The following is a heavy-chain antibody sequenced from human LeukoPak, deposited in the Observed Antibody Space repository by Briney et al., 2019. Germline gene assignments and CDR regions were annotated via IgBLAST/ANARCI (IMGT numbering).Heavy chain of an antibody. CDR1: GGSISSYY. J-gene: IGHJ4*02. CDR3: ARDVPSPGGDYLDY. Sequence: PSETLSLTCTVSGGSISSYYWSWIRQPPGEGLEWIGYIYYSGSTNYNPSLKSRVTISVDTSKNQFSLKLSSVTAADTAVYYCARDVPSPGGDYLDYWGQGTLVTVSS. V-gene: IGHV4-59*01. CDR2: IYYSGST. D-gene: IGHD3-10*01.